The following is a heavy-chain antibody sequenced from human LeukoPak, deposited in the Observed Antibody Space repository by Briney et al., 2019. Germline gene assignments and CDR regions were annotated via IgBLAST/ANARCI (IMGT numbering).Heavy chain of an antibody. D-gene: IGHD6-19*01. V-gene: IGHV4-59*01. CDR1: GGSISPYY. J-gene: IGHJ4*02. CDR3: ARGYSIGWYYDY. CDR2: IYFSGST. Sequence: SETLSLTCTVSGGSISPYYWSWIRQPPGKGLEWIGYIYFSGSTNYSPSLKSRVTMLLDTSKNQFSLKLSSVTAADTAVYYCARGYSIGWYYDYWGQGTLVTVSS.